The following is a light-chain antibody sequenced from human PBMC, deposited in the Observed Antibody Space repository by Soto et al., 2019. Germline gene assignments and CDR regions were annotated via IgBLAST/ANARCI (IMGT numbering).Light chain of an antibody. Sequence: QSVLTQPASVSGSPGQSITISCTGTSSDVGGYNYVSWYQQHPGKAPKVIIFEVSNRPSGVSNRFSGSKSGNTASLTISGLLAEDEADYYCNSYTRSRSYVFGTGTK. CDR1: SSDVGGYNY. CDR2: EVS. CDR3: NSYTRSRSYV. V-gene: IGLV2-14*01. J-gene: IGLJ1*01.